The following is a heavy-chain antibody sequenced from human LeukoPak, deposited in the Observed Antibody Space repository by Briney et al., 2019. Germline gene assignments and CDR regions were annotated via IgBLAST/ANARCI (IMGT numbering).Heavy chain of an antibody. CDR3: ASFGNGMATLNWFDP. Sequence: GASVKVSCKASGYTFTSYGISWVRQAPGQGLEWMGWISAYNGNTNYAQKLQGRVTMTTDTSTSTAYMELRSLRSDDTAVYYCASFGNGMATLNWFDPRGQGTLVTVSS. V-gene: IGHV1-18*01. D-gene: IGHD5-24*01. CDR1: GYTFTSYG. J-gene: IGHJ5*02. CDR2: ISAYNGNT.